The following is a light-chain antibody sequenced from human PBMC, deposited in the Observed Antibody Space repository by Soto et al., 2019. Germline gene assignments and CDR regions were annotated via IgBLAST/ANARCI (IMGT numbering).Light chain of an antibody. Sequence: EIVLTQSPGTLPLSPGERATLSCRASQSVRSSYLAWYQQKPGQAPRLLIYGASSRATGIPDRFSGSGSGTDFTLTISRLEPEDFAVYYCQQFHISRTFGQGTKVDIK. CDR3: QQFHISRT. V-gene: IGKV3-20*01. J-gene: IGKJ1*01. CDR1: QSVRSSY. CDR2: GAS.